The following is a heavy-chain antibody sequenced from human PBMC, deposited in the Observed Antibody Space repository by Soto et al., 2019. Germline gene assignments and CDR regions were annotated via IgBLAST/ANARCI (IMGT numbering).Heavy chain of an antibody. J-gene: IGHJ4*02. CDR1: GFTFSSYG. V-gene: IGHV3-30*18. Sequence: GWSLRLSCAASGFTFSSYGMHWVRQAPGKGLEWVAVISYDGSNKYYADSVKGRFTISRDNSKNTLYLQMNSLRAEDTAVYYCAKDFSMVRGVIGYWGQGTLVTVSS. D-gene: IGHD3-10*01. CDR2: ISYDGSNK. CDR3: AKDFSMVRGVIGY.